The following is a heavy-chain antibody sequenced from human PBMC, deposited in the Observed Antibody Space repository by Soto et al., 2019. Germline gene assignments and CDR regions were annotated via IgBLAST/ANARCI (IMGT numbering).Heavy chain of an antibody. J-gene: IGHJ4*02. CDR3: ARDFRGYSYGYFDY. D-gene: IGHD5-18*01. V-gene: IGHV3-21*01. Sequence: GGSLRLSCAASRFTFSSYSMNWVRQAPGKGLEWVSSISSSSSYIYYADSVKGRFTISRDNAKNSPYLQMNSLRAEDTAVYYCARDFRGYSYGYFDYWGQGTLVTVSS. CDR2: ISSSSSYI. CDR1: RFTFSSYS.